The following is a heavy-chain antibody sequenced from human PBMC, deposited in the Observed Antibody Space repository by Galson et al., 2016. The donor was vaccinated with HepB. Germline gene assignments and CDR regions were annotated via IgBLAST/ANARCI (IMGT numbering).Heavy chain of an antibody. CDR3: ARENYNFWSAYSPLQHYYHGLDV. CDR1: GFTFSSYG. D-gene: IGHD3-3*01. V-gene: IGHV3-33*01. CDR2: IWYEGSNK. Sequence: SLRLSCAASGFTFSSYGMHWVRQAPGKGLEWVAVIWYEGSNKYYADSLKVLFTISRENSKNTLYMQMNSLSAEDTAVYYCARENYNFWSAYSPLQHYYHGLDVWGQGATVTVSS. J-gene: IGHJ6*02.